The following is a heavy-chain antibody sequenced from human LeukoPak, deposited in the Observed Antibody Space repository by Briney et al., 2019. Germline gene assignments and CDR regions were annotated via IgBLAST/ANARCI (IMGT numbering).Heavy chain of an antibody. Sequence: GGSLRLFCAASGFTFTDYAMNWVREAPGKGLEWVSHVGGTDDIKHYADSVKGRFTISRDNSKNTLYLQMNSLRAEDTAVFYCAKDSIARNGVYDAFDIWGQGAMVTVAS. CDR1: GFTFTDYA. J-gene: IGHJ3*02. CDR2: VGGTDDIK. D-gene: IGHD2-8*01. V-gene: IGHV3-23*01. CDR3: AKDSIARNGVYDAFDI.